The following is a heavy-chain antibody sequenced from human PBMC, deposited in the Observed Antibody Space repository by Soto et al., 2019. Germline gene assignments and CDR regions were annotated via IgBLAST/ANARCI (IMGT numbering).Heavy chain of an antibody. CDR2: ISHTGGT. Sequence: QVQLQESGPGLVKPSGTLSLTCAVSSGSISSSNWWSWVRQPPGKGLEWIGGISHTGGTNYNPSLKSRVTISVDKSKHHFSLRLSSVTAADTAVDYCARVGQCPSAPFQEKWFDPWGQGTLVTVSS. D-gene: IGHD2-2*01. CDR3: ARVGQCPSAPFQEKWFDP. J-gene: IGHJ5*02. CDR1: SGSISSSNW. V-gene: IGHV4-4*02.